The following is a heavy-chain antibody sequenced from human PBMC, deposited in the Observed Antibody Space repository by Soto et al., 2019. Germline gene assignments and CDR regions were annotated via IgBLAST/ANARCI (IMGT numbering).Heavy chain of an antibody. CDR2: ISAYNGNI. D-gene: IGHD3-9*01. CDR1: GYDFTNYG. J-gene: IGHJ4*02. CDR3: ARGHVIWTCWKFTF. V-gene: IGHV1-18*01. Sequence: QVRLVQSGAEVKKPGASVKVSCKTYGYDFTNYGINWVRQAPGQGLEWMGWISAYNGNIVYAQNLRSRATLTTDTFTGSSYMELRSLRSDDTAFYYSARGHVIWTCWKFTFWGQGTLVTVSS.